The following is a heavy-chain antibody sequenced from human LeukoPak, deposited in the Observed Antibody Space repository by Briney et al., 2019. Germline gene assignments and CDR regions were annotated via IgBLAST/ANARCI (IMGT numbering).Heavy chain of an antibody. V-gene: IGHV1-69*13. D-gene: IGHD2-15*01. Sequence: EASVRVSCMASGGTFSSYGISWVRQAPGQGLEWMGGIIPIFGTANYAQKFQGRVTITADESTSTAYMELSSLRSEDTAVYYCARTGENPPAATLYGMDVWGQGTTVTVSS. CDR2: IIPIFGTA. CDR3: ARTGENPPAATLYGMDV. J-gene: IGHJ6*02. CDR1: GGTFSSYG.